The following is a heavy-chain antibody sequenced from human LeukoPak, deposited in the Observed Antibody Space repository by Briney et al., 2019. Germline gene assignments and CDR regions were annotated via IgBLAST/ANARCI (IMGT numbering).Heavy chain of an antibody. D-gene: IGHD3-10*01. J-gene: IGHJ5*02. V-gene: IGHV4-4*07. Sequence: TSETLSLTCTDSGGSISSYYWSWIRQPAGKGLEWIGRIYTSGSTNYNPSLKSRVTMSVDTSKNQFSLKLSSVTAADTAVYYCAKTTHYGSGSSWFDPWGQGTLVTVSS. CDR1: GGSISSYY. CDR2: IYTSGST. CDR3: AKTTHYGSGSSWFDP.